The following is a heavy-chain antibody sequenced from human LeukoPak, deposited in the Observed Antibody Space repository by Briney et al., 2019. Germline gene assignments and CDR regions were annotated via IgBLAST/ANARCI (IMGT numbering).Heavy chain of an antibody. CDR3: ATRIDGTFY. CDR1: GYSFTTYW. D-gene: IGHD1-26*01. CDR2: ITPGNSVT. Sequence: GESLKISCKGSGYSFTTYWIGWMRQMPRKGLEWMAIITPGNSVTHYSPSLQGQVTISADKSISTAYLQWSSLEASDSGMYYCATRIDGTFYWGQGTLVTVSS. J-gene: IGHJ4*02. V-gene: IGHV5-51*01.